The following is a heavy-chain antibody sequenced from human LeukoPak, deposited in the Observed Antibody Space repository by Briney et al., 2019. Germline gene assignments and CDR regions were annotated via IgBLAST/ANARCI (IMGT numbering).Heavy chain of an antibody. CDR1: GGSISSYY. V-gene: IGHV4-59*01. CDR2: IYYSGST. Sequence: PSETLSLTCTVSGGSISSYYWSWIRQPPGKGLEWIGYIYYSGSTNYNPSLKGRVTISVDTSKNQFSLKLSSVTAADTAVYYCARVLATAYLDYWGQGTLVTVSS. D-gene: IGHD1-26*01. CDR3: ARVLATAYLDY. J-gene: IGHJ4*02.